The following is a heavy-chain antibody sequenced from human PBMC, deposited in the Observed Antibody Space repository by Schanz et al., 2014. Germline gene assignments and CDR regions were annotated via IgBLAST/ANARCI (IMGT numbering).Heavy chain of an antibody. CDR3: ARDLTVDTGYVVHYCYYGMDV. CDR1: RYTFNTYG. CDR2: ISAYTNNT. Sequence: QGQLVQSGPEAKEPGASVKVSCEASRYTFNTYGLNWVRQAPGQGLEWMGWISAYTNNTNYAQKVQGRVTMTTDTSTGTAYMELTSLRSEDTAVYFCARDLTVDTGYVVHYCYYGMDVWGQGTTVTVSS. J-gene: IGHJ6*02. V-gene: IGHV1-18*01. D-gene: IGHD5-12*01.